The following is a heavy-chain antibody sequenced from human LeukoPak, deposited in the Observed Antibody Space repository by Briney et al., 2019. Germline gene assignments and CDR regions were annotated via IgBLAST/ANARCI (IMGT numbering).Heavy chain of an antibody. J-gene: IGHJ5*02. CDR2: IYYSGST. V-gene: IGHV4-39*01. D-gene: IGHD3-3*01. Sequence: PSETLSLTCTVSGGSISSSSYYWGWIRQPPGKGLEWIVSIYYSGSTYYNPSLKSRVTISVDTSKNQFSLKLSSVTAADTAVYYCARLRIYDFWSGYYSRWFDPWGQGTLVTVSS. CDR3: ARLRIYDFWSGYYSRWFDP. CDR1: GGSISSSSYY.